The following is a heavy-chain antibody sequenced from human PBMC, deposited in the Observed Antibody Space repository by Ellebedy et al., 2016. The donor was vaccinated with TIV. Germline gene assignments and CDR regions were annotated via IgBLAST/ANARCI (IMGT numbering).Heavy chain of an antibody. J-gene: IGHJ5*02. V-gene: IGHV4-34*01. CDR3: ARSGLPAAADVWFDP. D-gene: IGHD2-2*01. CDR2: INHSGST. Sequence: SETLSLTCTVSGGSISSYYWSWIRQPPGKGLEWIGEINHSGSTNYNPSLKSRVTISVDTSKNQFSLKLSSVTAADTAVYYCARSGLPAAADVWFDPWGQGTLVTVSS. CDR1: GGSISSYY.